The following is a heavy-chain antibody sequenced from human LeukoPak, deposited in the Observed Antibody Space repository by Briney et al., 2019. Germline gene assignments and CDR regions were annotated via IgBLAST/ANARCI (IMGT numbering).Heavy chain of an antibody. D-gene: IGHD6-19*01. V-gene: IGHV3-30*02. CDR2: IRYDGSNK. CDR1: GFTFSSYG. Sequence: GGSLRLSCAASGFTFSSYGMHWVRQAPGKGLEWVAFIRYDGSNKYYADSVKGRFTISRDNSKNTLYLQMNSLRAEDTAVYYCAKGSSGYSSGWLSFDYWGQGTLVTVSS. J-gene: IGHJ4*02. CDR3: AKGSSGYSSGWLSFDY.